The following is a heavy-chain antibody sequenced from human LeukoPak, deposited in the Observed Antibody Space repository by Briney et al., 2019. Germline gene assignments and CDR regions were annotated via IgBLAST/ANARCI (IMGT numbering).Heavy chain of an antibody. Sequence: GALRLSSAASGFTFSDNYMSWIRRAPGKGLAWVSSISSSGNTTYNSDSVKGRFSITRDNAKNSLYLQMNSLRAEDTAVYYCARDGGSAWFLDYWGQGTLVTVSS. CDR2: ISSSGNTT. CDR3: ARDGGSAWFLDY. V-gene: IGHV3-11*04. D-gene: IGHD6-19*01. J-gene: IGHJ4*02. CDR1: GFTFSDNY.